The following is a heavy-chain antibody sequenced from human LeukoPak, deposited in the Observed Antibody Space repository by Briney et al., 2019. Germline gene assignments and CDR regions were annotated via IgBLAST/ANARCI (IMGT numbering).Heavy chain of an antibody. Sequence: PSDTVSLTCTVSGGSISSYYWRWIRQPPGKGLEWMGYIYYNGSTNYKPSGKSLVPISVDPSKHQFSLKVSSVSAADTAVFYCALERRGYFDYWGRGTLVSVSS. CDR3: ALERRGYFDY. V-gene: IGHV4-59*07. J-gene: IGHJ4*02. CDR1: GGSISSYY. CDR2: IYYNGST. D-gene: IGHD1-1*01.